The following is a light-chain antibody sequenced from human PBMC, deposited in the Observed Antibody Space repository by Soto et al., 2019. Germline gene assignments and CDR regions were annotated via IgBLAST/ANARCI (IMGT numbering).Light chain of an antibody. V-gene: IGKV1-5*01. CDR3: QQYNSYS. J-gene: IGKJ1*01. CDR2: HAS. Sequence: DIQITQSPSTLPASVGDRVTITCRASQSISNWLALYQQKPGTAPKVLIYHASNLQSGVPSRFSGSGSGTEFTLTISSLQPDDFATYYCQQYNSYSFGQGTKVDIK. CDR1: QSISNW.